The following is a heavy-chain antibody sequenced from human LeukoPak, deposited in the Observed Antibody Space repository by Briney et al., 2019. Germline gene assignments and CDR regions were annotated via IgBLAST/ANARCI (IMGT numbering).Heavy chain of an antibody. Sequence: GGSLRLSCAASGFTFSNAWMSWVRQAPGKGLEWVGRIKSKTDGGTTDYAAPVKGRFTISRDDSKNTLYLQMNSLKTEDTAVYYCTTLETYYYDSSGYWAFDYWGHGSLVTVPS. CDR3: TTLETYYYDSSGYWAFDY. CDR1: GFTFSNAW. D-gene: IGHD3-22*01. V-gene: IGHV3-15*01. J-gene: IGHJ4*01. CDR2: IKSKTDGGTT.